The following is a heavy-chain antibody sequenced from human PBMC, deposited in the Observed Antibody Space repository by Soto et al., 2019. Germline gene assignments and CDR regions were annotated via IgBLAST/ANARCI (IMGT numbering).Heavy chain of an antibody. V-gene: IGHV4-59*01. Sequence: SETLSLTCTVSGGSISSYYWSWIRQPPGKGLEWIGYIYYSGSTNYNPSLKSRVTISVDTPKNQFSLKLSSVTAADTAVYYCARRGDSYAFDIWGQGTMVTVSS. D-gene: IGHD2-21*02. CDR2: IYYSGST. CDR1: GGSISSYY. J-gene: IGHJ3*02. CDR3: ARRGDSYAFDI.